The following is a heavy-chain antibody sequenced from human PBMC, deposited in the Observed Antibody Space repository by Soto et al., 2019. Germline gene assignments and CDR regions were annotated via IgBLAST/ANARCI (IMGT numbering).Heavy chain of an antibody. V-gene: IGHV3-30-3*01. CDR2: ISYDGSNK. D-gene: IGHD1-26*01. Sequence: QVQLVESGGGVVQPGRSLRLSCAASGFTFSSYAMHWVRQAPGKGLEWVAVISYDGSNKYYADSVKGRFTISRDNSKNTLYLQMNSLRAEHTAVSYCARDVYDEGAGVFFYWGQGTLVTVSS. J-gene: IGHJ4*02. CDR1: GFTFSSYA. CDR3: ARDVYDEGAGVFFY.